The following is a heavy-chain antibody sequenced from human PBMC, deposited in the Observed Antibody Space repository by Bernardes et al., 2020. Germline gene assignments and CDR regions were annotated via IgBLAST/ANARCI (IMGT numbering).Heavy chain of an antibody. CDR1: GFTFSTHG. V-gene: IGHV3-30*03. Sequence: GGSLRLSCAGSGFTFSTHGMHWVRQAPGKGLEWVAVFTYDGDSYYADSVKGRFTISRDNSKNTLYLELNSLRGEDTAMYYCAREQNYGYYRTADYWGQGTLVTVSS. D-gene: IGHD3-10*01. CDR3: AREQNYGYYRTADY. CDR2: FTYDGDS. J-gene: IGHJ4*02.